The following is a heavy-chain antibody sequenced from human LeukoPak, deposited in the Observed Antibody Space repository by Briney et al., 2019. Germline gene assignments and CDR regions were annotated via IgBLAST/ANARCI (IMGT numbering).Heavy chain of an antibody. V-gene: IGHV4-30-4*01. CDR1: GGSISSGDYY. CDR3: ARGIVYGDPRDAFDI. D-gene: IGHD4-17*01. J-gene: IGHJ3*02. Sequence: SETLSLTCTVSGGSISSGDYYWSWIRQPPGKGLEWIGYIYYSGSTYYNPSLKSRVTLSVDTSKNQFSLKLSSVTAADTAVYYCARGIVYGDPRDAFDIWGQGTMVTVPS. CDR2: IYYSGST.